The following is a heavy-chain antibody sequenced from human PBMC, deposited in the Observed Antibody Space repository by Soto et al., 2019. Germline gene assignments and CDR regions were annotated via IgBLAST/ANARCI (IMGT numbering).Heavy chain of an antibody. J-gene: IGHJ4*02. CDR1: GGSINNGDYY. Sequence: SETLSLTCTVSGGSINNGDYYWSWIRQPPEKGLEWIGHIFDSGTTYTNPSLRSQVAISLDTSKNHFSLTLSSVTAADTAVYYCARGPSGDKVHYWGQGALVTVSS. D-gene: IGHD7-27*01. V-gene: IGHV4-30-4*01. CDR2: IFDSGTT. CDR3: ARGPSGDKVHY.